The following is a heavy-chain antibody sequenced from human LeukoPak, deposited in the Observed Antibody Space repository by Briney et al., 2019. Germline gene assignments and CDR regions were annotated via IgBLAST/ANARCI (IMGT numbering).Heavy chain of an antibody. J-gene: IGHJ4*02. CDR2: IWYDGSNK. CDR3: ARDSSPIYSYGPFAY. V-gene: IGHV3-33*01. Sequence: GGSLRLSCAASGFTFSSYSMHWARQAPGKGLEWVSVIWYDGSNKYYADSVKGRFTISRDNSKNTLYLQMNSLRAEDTAVYYCARDSSPIYSYGPFAYWGQGTLVTVSS. CDR1: GFTFSSYS. D-gene: IGHD5-18*01.